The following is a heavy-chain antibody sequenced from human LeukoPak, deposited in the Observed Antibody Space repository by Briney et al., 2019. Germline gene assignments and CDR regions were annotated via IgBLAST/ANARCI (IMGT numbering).Heavy chain of an antibody. CDR3: ASDYGDCLDY. Sequence: GWSLRLSRAASGFTYISYSMHWVGPASGKGLEWLSSSSSSSSYIYYADSVKGRFTISRDNAKNSLYLQMNSLRAEDTAVYYCASDYGDCLDYWGQGTLVTVSS. J-gene: IGHJ4*02. CDR2: SSSSSSYI. V-gene: IGHV3-21*01. CDR1: GFTYISYS. D-gene: IGHD4-17*01.